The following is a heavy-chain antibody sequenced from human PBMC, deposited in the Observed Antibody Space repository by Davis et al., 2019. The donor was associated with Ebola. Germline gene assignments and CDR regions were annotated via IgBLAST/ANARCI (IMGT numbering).Heavy chain of an antibody. CDR1: GGSISSYY. V-gene: IGHV4-4*07. CDR2: IYTSGST. J-gene: IGHJ4*02. Sequence: PSETLSLTCTVSGGSISSYYWSWIRQPAGKGLEWIGRIYTSGSTNYNPSLKSRVTMSVDTSKNQFSLKLSSVTAADAAVYYCARDPSEDTADGYYFDYRGQGTLVTVSS. D-gene: IGHD5-18*01. CDR3: ARDPSEDTADGYYFDY.